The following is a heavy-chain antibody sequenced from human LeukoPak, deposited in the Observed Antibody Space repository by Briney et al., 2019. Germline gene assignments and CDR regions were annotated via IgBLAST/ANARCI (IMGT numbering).Heavy chain of an antibody. J-gene: IGHJ4*02. Sequence: GGSLRLSCAASGFNFHDFSMHWVRQVPGQGPDWVSLISGDGVTTYYSDSVKDRFTISRDNNKNPLFLQMNSLRVEDSAIYYCAKGNNTISFTFDYWGRGSLVIVSS. D-gene: IGHD2-2*01. CDR2: ISGDGVTT. CDR3: AKGNNTISFTFDY. V-gene: IGHV3-43*02. CDR1: GFNFHDFS.